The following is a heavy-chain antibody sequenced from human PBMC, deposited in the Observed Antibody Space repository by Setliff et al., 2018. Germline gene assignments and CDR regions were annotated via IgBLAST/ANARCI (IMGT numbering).Heavy chain of an antibody. V-gene: IGHV3-74*01. Sequence: PGGSLRLSCGASGFTFSKYWMYWVCQVPGKGLVWVSRINGDGTITNYADSVKGRFTISRDNAKNTLYLQMNSLRGEDTAVYFCASIDWGENFYNMDVWGKGTTVTVSS. D-gene: IGHD7-27*01. J-gene: IGHJ6*03. CDR2: INGDGTIT. CDR3: ASIDWGENFYNMDV. CDR1: GFTFSKYW.